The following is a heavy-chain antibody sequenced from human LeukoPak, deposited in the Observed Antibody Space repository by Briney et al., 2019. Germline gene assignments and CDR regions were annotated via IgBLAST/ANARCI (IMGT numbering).Heavy chain of an antibody. V-gene: IGHV4-59*08. Sequence: AETLSLTCTVSGRSVSSSYWSWIRQPPGKGREGIGYISDTGSTNYNPSLKGRVTISIHSSPNQFSLELGSVTAADTAIYYCARAVTGGDRSRFYSGGWYYFDNWGQGTLVTVSS. CDR3: ARAVTGGDRSRFYSGGWYYFDN. J-gene: IGHJ4*02. CDR2: ISDTGST. D-gene: IGHD6-19*01. CDR1: GRSVSSSY.